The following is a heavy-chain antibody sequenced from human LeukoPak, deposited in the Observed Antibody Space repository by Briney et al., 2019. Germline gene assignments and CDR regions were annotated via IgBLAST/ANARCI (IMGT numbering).Heavy chain of an antibody. CDR3: ARVRLTTNSFDP. Sequence: GGSLRLSCAASGFTFDDYGMSWVRQAPGKGLEWVSGINRNGGSTGYADSVKGRFTISRDNAKNSLYLQMNSLRAEDTALYHCARVRLTTNSFDPWGQGTLVTVSS. CDR2: INRNGGST. V-gene: IGHV3-20*01. J-gene: IGHJ5*02. D-gene: IGHD3-22*01. CDR1: GFTFDDYG.